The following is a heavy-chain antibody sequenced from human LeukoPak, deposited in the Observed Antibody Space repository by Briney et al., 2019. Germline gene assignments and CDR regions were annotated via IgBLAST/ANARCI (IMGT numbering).Heavy chain of an antibody. Sequence: GGSLRLSCAASGFTFSDYYMDWVRQAPGKGLEWVGRTRNKTNSYTTEYAAYVKGRFTISRDDAKDSLYLQMNMLRTEDTAVYYCAREYKGFKYMDVWGKGTTVTVSS. V-gene: IGHV3-72*01. CDR3: AREYKGFKYMDV. J-gene: IGHJ6*03. D-gene: IGHD1-14*01. CDR1: GFTFSDYY. CDR2: TRNKTNSYTT.